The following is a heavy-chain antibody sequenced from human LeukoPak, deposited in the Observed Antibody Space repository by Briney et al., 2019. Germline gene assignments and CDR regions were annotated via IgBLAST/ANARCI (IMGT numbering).Heavy chain of an antibody. Sequence: HPGGSLRLACAAAGFTFSGSAMRWVRQASGEGLEWVGRIRSKANSYATAYAASVKGRLTISRDDSKSTADLQMTSLKTEDTAVYYCTRPMAGTFDYWGQGTLVTVSS. D-gene: IGHD6-19*01. CDR3: TRPMAGTFDY. CDR2: IRSKANSYAT. V-gene: IGHV3-73*01. J-gene: IGHJ4*02. CDR1: GFTFSGSA.